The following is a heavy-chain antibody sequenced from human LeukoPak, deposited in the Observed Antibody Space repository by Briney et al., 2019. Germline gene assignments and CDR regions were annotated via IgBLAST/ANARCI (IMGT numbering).Heavy chain of an antibody. D-gene: IGHD4-23*01. V-gene: IGHV4-34*01. Sequence: SETLSLTCAVYGGSFSGYYWSWIRQPPGKGLEWIGEINHSGSTNYNPSLKSRVTISVDTSKNQFSLKLSSVTAANTAVYYCARPQNYRGTSRRYAFDIWGQGTMVTVSS. CDR3: ARPQNYRGTSRRYAFDI. J-gene: IGHJ3*02. CDR2: INHSGST. CDR1: GGSFSGYY.